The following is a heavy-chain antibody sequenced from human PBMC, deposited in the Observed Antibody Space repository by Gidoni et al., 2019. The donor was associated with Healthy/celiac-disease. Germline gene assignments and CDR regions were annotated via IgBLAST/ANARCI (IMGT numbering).Heavy chain of an antibody. Sequence: EVQLLESGGGLVQPGGSLRLSCAASGFTFSSYAMSWVRPAPGKGLEWVSAISGSGGSTYYADSVKGRFTISRDNSKNTLYLQMNSLRAEDTAVYYCAIPDPFWSGYFTSTDPATYYYGMDVWGQGTTVTVSS. V-gene: IGHV3-23*01. D-gene: IGHD3-3*01. CDR3: AIPDPFWSGYFTSTDPATYYYGMDV. CDR2: ISGSGGST. J-gene: IGHJ6*02. CDR1: GFTFSSYA.